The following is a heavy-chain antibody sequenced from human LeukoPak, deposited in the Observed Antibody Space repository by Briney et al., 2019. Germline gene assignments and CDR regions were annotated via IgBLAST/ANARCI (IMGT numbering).Heavy chain of an antibody. CDR1: GFTYSGSP. V-gene: IGHV3-73*01. D-gene: IGHD3-16*01. J-gene: IGHJ4*02. Sequence: GGPLRLFCAASGFTYSGSPKHWLPHASGKAVEWVGRIRSKANSYATAYAASVKGRFTISRDDSKNTAYLQMNNLKTEDTAVYYCTRARYDYVWVNLDYWGQGTLVTVSS. CDR3: TRARYDYVWVNLDY. CDR2: IRSKANSYAT.